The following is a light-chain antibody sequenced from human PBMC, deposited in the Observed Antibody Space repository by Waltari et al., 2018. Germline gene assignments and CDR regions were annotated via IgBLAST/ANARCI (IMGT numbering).Light chain of an antibody. CDR2: GTN. V-gene: IGLV1-40*01. CDR3: QSYDTTLSVV. Sequence: QSVLTQPPSVSGAPGQRVSISSTGGPSNIGAGYDVHWYQQGPGKAPKLIIYGTNTRPLGVPDRFFGSQYGTSASLAIIGLQAEDEGDYYCQSYDTTLSVVFGGGTKLTVL. J-gene: IGLJ2*01. CDR1: PSNIGAGYD.